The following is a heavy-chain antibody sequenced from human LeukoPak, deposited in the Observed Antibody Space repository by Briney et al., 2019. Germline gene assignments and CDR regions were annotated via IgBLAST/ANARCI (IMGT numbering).Heavy chain of an antibody. CDR3: AREYNGYDWNWFDP. CDR2: IIPIFGTA. V-gene: IGHV1-69*13. Sequence: SVKVSCKASGGTFSSYAISWVRQAPGQGLEWMGGIIPIFGTANYAQKFQGRVTITADESTSTAYMELSSLRSEDTAVYYCAREYNGYDWNWFDPWGQGTLVTVSS. CDR1: GGTFSSYA. D-gene: IGHD5-12*01. J-gene: IGHJ5*02.